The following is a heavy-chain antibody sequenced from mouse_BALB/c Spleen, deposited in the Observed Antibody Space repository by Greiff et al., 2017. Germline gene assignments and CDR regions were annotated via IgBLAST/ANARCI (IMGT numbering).Heavy chain of an antibody. CDR1: GYTFTSYW. V-gene: IGHV1S81*02. CDR2: INPSNGRT. D-gene: IGHD1-2*01. J-gene: IGHJ2*01. CDR3: ARSLLRPQPLFDY. Sequence: VQLQQPGAELVKPGASVKLSCKASGYTFTSYWMHWVKQRPGQGLEWIGEINPSNGRTNYNEKFKSKATLTVDKSSSTAYIQLSSLTSEHSAVYYCARSLLRPQPLFDYWGQGTTLTVSS.